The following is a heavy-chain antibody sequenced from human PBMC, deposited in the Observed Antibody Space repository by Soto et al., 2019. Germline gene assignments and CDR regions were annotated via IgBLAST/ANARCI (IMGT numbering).Heavy chain of an antibody. CDR3: ARDLSVDGGNPRSTYYYYGMDV. V-gene: IGHV4-30-4*08. CDR1: GGSISSGDYY. Sequence: PSETLSLTCTVSGGSISSGDYYRSWIRQPPGKGLEWIGYIYYSGSTYYNPSLKSRVTISVDTSKNQFSLKLSSVTAADTAVYYCARDLSVDGGNPRSTYYYYGMDVWGQGTTVTVSS. D-gene: IGHD2-15*01. CDR2: IYYSGST. J-gene: IGHJ6*02.